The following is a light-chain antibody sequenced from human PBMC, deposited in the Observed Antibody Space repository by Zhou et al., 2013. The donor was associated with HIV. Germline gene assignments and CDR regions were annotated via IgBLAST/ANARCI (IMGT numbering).Light chain of an antibody. CDR1: QDISNS. CDR2: DAS. J-gene: IGKJ1*01. Sequence: DIQMTQSPSSLSASVGDRVTITCQASQDISNSLNWYLQKPGKAPKLLIYDASYLETGVPSRFSGSGSGTDFTFTISSLQPEDTATYYCQQYDNLPWTFGQGTKVE. V-gene: IGKV1-33*01. CDR3: QQYDNLPWT.